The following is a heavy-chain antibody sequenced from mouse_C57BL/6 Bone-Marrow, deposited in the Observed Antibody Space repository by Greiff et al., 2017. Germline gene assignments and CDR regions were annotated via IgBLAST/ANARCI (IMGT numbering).Heavy chain of an antibody. CDR2: INPGSGGT. Sequence: QVQLQQSGAELVRPGTSVKVSCKASGYAFTNYLIEGVKQRPGQGLEWIGVINPGSGGTNYNEKFKGKATLTADKSSSTAYMQLSSLTSEDSAVYFCATSYYSNYVGAMDYWGQGTSVTVSS. V-gene: IGHV1-54*01. CDR1: GYAFTNYL. CDR3: ATSYYSNYVGAMDY. D-gene: IGHD2-5*01. J-gene: IGHJ4*01.